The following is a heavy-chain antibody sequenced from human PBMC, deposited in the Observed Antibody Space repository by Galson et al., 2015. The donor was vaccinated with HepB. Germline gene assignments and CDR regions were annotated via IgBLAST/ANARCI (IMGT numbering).Heavy chain of an antibody. V-gene: IGHV4-34*01. J-gene: IGHJ4*02. CDR3: ARRRWLQPFDS. CDR1: GGSLSGYY. CDR2: INHSGFT. Sequence: LSLTCGVSGGSLSGYYWSWIRQSPGKGLEWIGEINHSGFTDYTPSLKSRVTISVDTSKNQFSLNLTSVTAEDMAVYYCARRRWLQPFDSWGQGARITVSS. D-gene: IGHD5-24*01.